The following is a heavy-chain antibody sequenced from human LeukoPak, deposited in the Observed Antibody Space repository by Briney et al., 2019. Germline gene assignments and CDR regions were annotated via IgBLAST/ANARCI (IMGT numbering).Heavy chain of an antibody. CDR1: GYTFTSYG. J-gene: IGHJ4*02. CDR3: ARGGVYSSGLYGGFFDY. V-gene: IGHV1-18*01. CDR2: ISAYNGNT. D-gene: IGHD6-19*01. Sequence: ASVKVSCKASGYTFTSYGISWVRQAPGQGLEWMGWISAYNGNTNYAQKLQGRVTMTTDTSTTTAYMELRSLRCYDTGVYDVARGGVYSSGLYGGFFDYWGQGTLVTVSS.